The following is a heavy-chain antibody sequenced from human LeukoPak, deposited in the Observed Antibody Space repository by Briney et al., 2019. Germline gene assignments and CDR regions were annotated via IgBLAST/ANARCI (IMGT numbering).Heavy chain of an antibody. CDR3: ARDGYGDNPFDY. CDR1: GGSISSGDYY. V-gene: IGHV4-31*03. J-gene: IGHJ4*02. D-gene: IGHD4-17*01. CDR2: IHDSGIS. Sequence: SETLSLTCIVSGGSISSGDYYWSWIRQHPGKGLEWIGYIHDSGISYYNPSLKGRVTISVDTSENHFSLKLTYVTAADTAVYYCARDGYGDNPFDYWGQGTLVTVSS.